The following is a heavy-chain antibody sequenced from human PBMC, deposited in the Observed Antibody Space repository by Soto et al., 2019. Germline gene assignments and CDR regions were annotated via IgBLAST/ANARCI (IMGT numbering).Heavy chain of an antibody. CDR1: GGSLSGYY. J-gene: IGHJ6*03. CDR2: INHSGST. V-gene: IGHV4-34*01. CDR3: ASIVYSKPQDYYHYYMDV. Sequence: SETLSLTCAVYGGSLSGYYWSWIRQPPGKGLEWIGEINHSGSTNYNPSLKSRVTISVDASKNQFSLELTSVTAADTAVYYCASIVYSKPQDYYHYYMDVWGKGTTVTVSS. D-gene: IGHD4-4*01.